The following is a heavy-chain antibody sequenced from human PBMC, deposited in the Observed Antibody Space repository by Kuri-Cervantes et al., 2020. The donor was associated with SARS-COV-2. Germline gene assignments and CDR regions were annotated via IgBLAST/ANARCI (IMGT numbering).Heavy chain of an antibody. CDR2: LNHGGST. CDR3: ARAYRKEVTIFGVVTRGYFDY. CDR1: HGAFSNSY. D-gene: IGHD3-3*01. J-gene: IGHJ4*02. Sequence: SQTLSLTCAVYHGAFSNSYWSWIRQSPGKGLEWIGELNHGGSTRYNPSLKSRVTISIETTKNHFSLRLSSVTAADTAVYYCARAYRKEVTIFGVVTRGYFDYWGQGTLVTVSS. V-gene: IGHV4-34*01.